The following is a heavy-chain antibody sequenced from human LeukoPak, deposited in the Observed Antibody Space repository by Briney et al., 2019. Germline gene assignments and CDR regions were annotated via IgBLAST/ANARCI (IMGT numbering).Heavy chain of an antibody. D-gene: IGHD4-17*01. J-gene: IGHJ3*02. Sequence: PSETLSLTCTVSGGSVSSGSYYWSWIRQPPGKGLEWIGYIYYSGSTNYNPSLKSRVTISVDTSKNQFSLKLSSVTAADTAVYYCARGPLYGDLGAFAFDIWGQGTMVTVSS. CDR1: GGSVSSGSYY. V-gene: IGHV4-61*01. CDR3: ARGPLYGDLGAFAFDI. CDR2: IYYSGST.